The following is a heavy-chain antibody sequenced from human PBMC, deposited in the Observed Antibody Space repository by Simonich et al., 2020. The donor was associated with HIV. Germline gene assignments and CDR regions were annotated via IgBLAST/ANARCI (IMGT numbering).Heavy chain of an antibody. CDR2: INQDGRTK. CDR1: GFTFSNYW. Sequence: EVQLVESGGGLVQPGGSLRLSCGAFGFTFSNYWMTWVRQAPGKGLEFVANINQDGRTKNEVDSVKGRFTISRDNAKNSLYLQMDSLRVEDTAVYYCARDPQMSSFDIWGQGTVVTVSS. J-gene: IGHJ3*02. CDR3: ARDPQMSSFDI. V-gene: IGHV3-7*01.